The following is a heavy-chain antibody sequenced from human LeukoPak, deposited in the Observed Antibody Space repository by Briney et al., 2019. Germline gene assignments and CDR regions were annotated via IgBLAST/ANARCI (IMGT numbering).Heavy chain of an antibody. J-gene: IGHJ4*02. CDR1: GGSISSSSYY. V-gene: IGHV4-39*01. CDR2: IYYSGTT. Sequence: PSETLSLTCTVSGGSISSSSYYWGWIRQPPGKGLEWIGTIYYSGTTYCNPSLKSRVTISVDTSKNQFSLRLRSVTASDTAVYYCARRLATIPFDYWGQGTLVTVSS. D-gene: IGHD5-24*01. CDR3: ARRLATIPFDY.